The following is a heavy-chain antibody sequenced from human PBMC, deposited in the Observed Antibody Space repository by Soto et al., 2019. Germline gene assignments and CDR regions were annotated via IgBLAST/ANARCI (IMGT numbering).Heavy chain of an antibody. D-gene: IGHD5-12*01. V-gene: IGHV1-46*02. J-gene: IGHJ4*02. CDR3: ARRARGYTFGVYFDS. CDR2: INPSGGST. CDR1: GYTFNSYY. Sequence: QVQLVQSGAEVKKPGASVKVSCRASGYTFNSYYLHWVRQAPGQGLEWMGNINPSGGSTNYAPNFQGRVTMTRDTPSRTVYMELSSLRSDDTAVYYCARRARGYTFGVYFDSWGQGTGVTVSS.